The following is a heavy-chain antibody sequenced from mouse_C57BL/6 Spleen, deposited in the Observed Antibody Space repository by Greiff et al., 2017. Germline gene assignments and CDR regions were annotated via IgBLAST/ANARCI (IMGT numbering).Heavy chain of an antibody. Sequence: VQLQQSGPELVKPGASVKISCKASGYAFSSSWMNWVKQRPGKGLEWIGRIYPGDGDTNYNGKFKGKATLTADKSSSTAYMQLSSLTSEDSAVYFCARLWDEDDYWGQGTTLTVSS. D-gene: IGHD4-1*01. CDR2: IYPGDGDT. J-gene: IGHJ2*01. CDR3: ARLWDEDDY. V-gene: IGHV1-82*01. CDR1: GYAFSSSW.